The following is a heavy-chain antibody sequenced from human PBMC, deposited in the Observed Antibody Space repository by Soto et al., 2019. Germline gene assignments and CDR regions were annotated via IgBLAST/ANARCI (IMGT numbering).Heavy chain of an antibody. J-gene: IGHJ4*02. V-gene: IGHV6-1*01. CDR1: GDSVSTKSAA. D-gene: IGHD1-26*01. CDR3: ARSGYEGAVDY. Sequence: SPTLSLTCAISGDSVSTKSAAWTLIRQSPSRGLEWLGRTYYRSKWYNEYAVSVKSRITINPDTSKNQFSLQLNSVTPEDTAVYYCARSGYEGAVDYWGQGTLVTVYS. CDR2: TYYRSKWYN.